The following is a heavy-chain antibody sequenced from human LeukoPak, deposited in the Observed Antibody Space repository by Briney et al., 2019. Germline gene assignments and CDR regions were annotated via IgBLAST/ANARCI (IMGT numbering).Heavy chain of an antibody. V-gene: IGHV3-7*05. CDR1: RFTFSNYW. CDR3: ASRRAVIPNTWFDL. CDR2: IKQDGSEK. Sequence: PGGSLRLSCAASRFTFSNYWMSWVRQAPGKGLEWVASIKQDGSEKYYVDSVKGRFTISRDNAKNSLYLQMNTLRAEDTAVYYCASRRAVIPNTWFDLWGQGTLVTVSS. J-gene: IGHJ5*02. D-gene: IGHD3-22*01.